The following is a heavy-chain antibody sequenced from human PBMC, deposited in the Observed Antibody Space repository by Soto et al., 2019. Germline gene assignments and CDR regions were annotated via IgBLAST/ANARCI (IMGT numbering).Heavy chain of an antibody. V-gene: IGHV4-59*02. CDR3: AKGGSSKFDP. J-gene: IGHJ5*02. CDR1: GGSVSPHY. CDR2: VYYSGST. Sequence: QVQLQESGPGLLKPSETLSLTCSVSGGSVSPHYWSWIRQSPGKGLEWIGYVYYSGSTNYNPSLKNRVTISVDTSKNQFYLRLSSVTAADTAVFYCAKGGSSKFDPWGQGRLVTVSS. D-gene: IGHD6-13*01.